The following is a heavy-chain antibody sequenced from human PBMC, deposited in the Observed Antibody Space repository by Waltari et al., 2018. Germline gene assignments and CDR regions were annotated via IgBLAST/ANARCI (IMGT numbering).Heavy chain of an antibody. CDR2: IYYSGST. CDR1: GGSIRSSSYY. D-gene: IGHD2-15*01. J-gene: IGHJ4*02. CDR3: ASEPAPIVVVVAASFDY. Sequence: QLQLQESGPGLVKPSETLSLTCTVSGGSIRSSSYYWGWIRQPPGKGLEWIGSIYYSGSTYYNPSLKSRVTISVDTSKNQFSLKLSSVTAADTAVYYCASEPAPIVVVVAASFDYWGQGTLVTVSS. V-gene: IGHV4-39*07.